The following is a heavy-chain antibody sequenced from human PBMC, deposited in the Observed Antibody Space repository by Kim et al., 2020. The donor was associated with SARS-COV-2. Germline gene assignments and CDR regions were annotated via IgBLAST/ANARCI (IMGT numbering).Heavy chain of an antibody. D-gene: IGHD3-3*01. CDR1: GGSISSYY. V-gene: IGHV4-59*08. J-gene: IGHJ4*02. CDR2: IYYSGST. Sequence: AETLSLTCTVSGGSISSYYWSWIRQPPGKGLEWIGYIYYSGSTNYNPSLKSRVTISVDTNKNQFFLKLSSGTAADTAGYYCARIFARAGFSVWGQGNLV. CDR3: ARIFARAGFSV.